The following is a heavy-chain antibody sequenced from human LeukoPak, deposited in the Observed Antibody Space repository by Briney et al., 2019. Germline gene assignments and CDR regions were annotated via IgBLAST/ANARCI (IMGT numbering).Heavy chain of an antibody. Sequence: PGGSLRLSRAASGLAFSGFDMYWVGQAPGKGLEWVAVISHDGSHTQHADSVKGRFTISRDNSKRTLYLQMNSLRPEDTAVYFCVKHRADHYSFDSWGQGTLVTVSS. CDR1: GLAFSGFD. CDR2: ISHDGSHT. CDR3: VKHRADHYSFDS. J-gene: IGHJ4*02. V-gene: IGHV3-30*18. D-gene: IGHD4-11*01.